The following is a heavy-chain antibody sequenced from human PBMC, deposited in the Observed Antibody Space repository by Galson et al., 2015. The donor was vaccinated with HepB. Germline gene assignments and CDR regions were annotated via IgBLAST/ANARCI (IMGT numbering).Heavy chain of an antibody. CDR2: IVASGGTT. D-gene: IGHD3-22*01. CDR3: AKDLGSYYYDSSGSDY. J-gene: IGHJ4*02. V-gene: IGHV3-23*01. CDR1: GFTFSSFA. Sequence: SLRLSCAASGFTFSSFAMSWVRPAPGKGLDWVSTIVASGGTTSYADSVKGRFTISRDNSKNTLYLQMNSLRADDTSVYYCAKDLGSYYYDSSGSDYWGQGTLVTVSS.